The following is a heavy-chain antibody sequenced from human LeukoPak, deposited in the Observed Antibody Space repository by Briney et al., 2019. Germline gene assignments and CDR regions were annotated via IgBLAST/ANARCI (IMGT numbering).Heavy chain of an antibody. J-gene: IGHJ4*02. D-gene: IGHD5-12*01. CDR2: IKQDGSEK. Sequence: PGGSLRLSCAASGFTFSSYWMSWVRQAPGKGLEWVANIKQDGSEKYYVDSVKGRFTSSRDNAKNSLYLQMNSLRAEDTAVYYCTKSRISFSGQADHWGQGTLVTVSS. CDR3: TKSRISFSGQADH. CDR1: GFTFSSYW. V-gene: IGHV3-7*01.